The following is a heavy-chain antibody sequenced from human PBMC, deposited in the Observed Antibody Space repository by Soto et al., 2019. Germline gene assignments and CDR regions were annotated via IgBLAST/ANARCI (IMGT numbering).Heavy chain of an antibody. CDR1: GGSFSGYY. V-gene: IGHV4-34*01. Sequence: SETLSLTCAVYGGSFSGYYWSWIRQSAGKGLEWIGEINHSGSTNYNPSLKSRVTISVDTSKNQFSLKLSSVTAAATAVYYCARGTEYCSSTSCYGWFDPWGQGTLVTVSS. CDR3: ARGTEYCSSTSCYGWFDP. D-gene: IGHD2-2*01. CDR2: INHSGST. J-gene: IGHJ5*02.